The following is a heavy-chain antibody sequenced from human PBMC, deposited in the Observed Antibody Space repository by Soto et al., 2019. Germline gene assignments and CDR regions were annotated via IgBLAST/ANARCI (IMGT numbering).Heavy chain of an antibody. CDR3: AKDVKYYYGSGSSFDY. CDR2: VSGSGGSP. Sequence: HPGGSLRLSCAASGFTFSSYAMTWVRQAPGKGLEWVSGVSGSGGSPYYADSVKGRFTISRDNSRNTLYLQMNSLRAEDTAVYYCAKDVKYYYGSGSSFDYWGQGTLVTVSS. J-gene: IGHJ4*02. V-gene: IGHV3-23*01. D-gene: IGHD3-10*01. CDR1: GFTFSSYA.